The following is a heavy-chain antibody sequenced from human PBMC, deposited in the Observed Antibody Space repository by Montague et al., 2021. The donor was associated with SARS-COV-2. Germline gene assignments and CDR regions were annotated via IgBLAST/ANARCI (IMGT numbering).Heavy chain of an antibody. J-gene: IGHJ6*02. V-gene: IGHV3-74*01. CDR3: ARSGQQLVHPLATLYYSYGMDV. D-gene: IGHD6-13*01. CDR1: GFTFSSYW. CDR2: INSDGSST. Sequence: SLRLSCAASGFTFSSYWMHWARQAPGRGLVWVSRINSDGSSTSYADSVKGRFTISRDNAKNTLYLQMNSLRAEDTAVYYCARSGQQLVHPLATLYYSYGMDVWGQGTTVTVSS.